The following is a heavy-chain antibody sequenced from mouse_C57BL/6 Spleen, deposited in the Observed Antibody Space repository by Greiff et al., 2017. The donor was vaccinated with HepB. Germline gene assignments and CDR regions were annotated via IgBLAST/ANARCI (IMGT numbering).Heavy chain of an antibody. CDR1: GYTFTSYG. V-gene: IGHV1-81*01. D-gene: IGHD2-1*01. J-gene: IGHJ4*01. CDR3: ARKGGNSLAMDY. Sequence: VQLQQSGAELARPGASVKLSCKASGYTFTSYGISWVKQRTGQGLEWIGEIYPRSGNTYYNEKFKGKATLTADKSSSTAYMELRSLTSEDSAGYFCARKGGNSLAMDYWGQGTSVTVSS. CDR2: IYPRSGNT.